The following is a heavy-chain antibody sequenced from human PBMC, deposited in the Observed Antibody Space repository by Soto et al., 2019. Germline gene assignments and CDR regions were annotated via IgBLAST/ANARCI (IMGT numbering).Heavy chain of an antibody. V-gene: IGHV3-73*01. CDR1: GFTFSGSA. CDR2: IRSKANSYAT. CDR3: TRHEDIVVVVAANAGWFDP. D-gene: IGHD2-15*01. J-gene: IGHJ5*02. Sequence: GGSLRLSCAASGFTFSGSAMHWVRQASGKGLEWVGRIRSKANSYATAYAASVKGRFTISRDDSKNTAYLQMNSLKTEDTAVYYCTRHEDIVVVVAANAGWFDPWGQGTLVTVSS.